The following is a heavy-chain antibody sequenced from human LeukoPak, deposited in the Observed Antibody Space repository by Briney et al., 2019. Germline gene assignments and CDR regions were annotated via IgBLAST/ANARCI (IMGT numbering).Heavy chain of an antibody. CDR3: ARDREQCFDY. CDR1: GFTFSSYG. D-gene: IGHD6-19*01. J-gene: IGHJ4*02. Sequence: PGGSLRLSCAASGFTFSSYGMHWVRQAPGMGLEWVAVIWYDGSNKYYADSVKGRFTISRDNSKNTLYLQMNSLRAEDTAVYYCARDREQCFDYWGQGTLVTVSS. V-gene: IGHV3-33*01. CDR2: IWYDGSNK.